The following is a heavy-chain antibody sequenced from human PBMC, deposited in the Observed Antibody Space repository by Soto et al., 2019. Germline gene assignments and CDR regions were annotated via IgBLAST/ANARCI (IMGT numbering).Heavy chain of an antibody. CDR2: INHSGST. J-gene: IGHJ6*02. Sequence: SETLSLTCAVYGGSFSGYYWSWIRQPPGKGLEWIGEINHSGSTNYNPSLKSRVTISVDTSKNQFSLKLSSVTAADTAVYYCASELVEDWNDQSYYYYGMDVWGQGTTVTVSS. CDR3: ASELVEDWNDQSYYYYGMDV. D-gene: IGHD1-1*01. CDR1: GGSFSGYY. V-gene: IGHV4-34*01.